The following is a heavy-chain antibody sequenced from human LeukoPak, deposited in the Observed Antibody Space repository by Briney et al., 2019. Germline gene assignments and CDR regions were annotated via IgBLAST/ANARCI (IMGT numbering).Heavy chain of an antibody. V-gene: IGHV4-61*02. D-gene: IGHD3-22*01. CDR1: GGSISSGSYY. CDR2: IYTSGST. J-gene: IGHJ4*02. Sequence: SETLSLTCTVSGGSISSGSYYWSWIRQPAGKGLEWIGRIYTSGSTNYSPSLKSRVTISVDTSKNQFSLKLSSVTAADTAVYYCARVDYDNSGYHDYWGQGTLVTVSS. CDR3: ARVDYDNSGYHDY.